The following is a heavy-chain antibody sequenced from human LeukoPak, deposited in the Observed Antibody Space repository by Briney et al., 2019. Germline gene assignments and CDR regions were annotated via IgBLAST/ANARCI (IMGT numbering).Heavy chain of an antibody. Sequence: PGGSLRLSCAASGFTFSSYAMSWVRQAPGKGLEWVSAISGSGGSTYYADSVKGRFTISRDNSKNTLYLQMNSLRAEDTAVYYCAKVDGSGSLRYLQHWGQGTLVTVSS. CDR1: GFTFSSYA. D-gene: IGHD3-10*01. CDR2: ISGSGGST. V-gene: IGHV3-23*01. J-gene: IGHJ1*01. CDR3: AKVDGSGSLRYLQH.